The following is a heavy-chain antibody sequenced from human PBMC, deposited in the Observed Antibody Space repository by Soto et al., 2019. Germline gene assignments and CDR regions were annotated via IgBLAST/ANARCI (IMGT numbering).Heavy chain of an antibody. CDR2: INAGNGNT. D-gene: IGHD2-21*02. V-gene: IGHV1-3*05. CDR3: ARRFVVVTALDY. Sequence: QVQLVQSGAEEKKPGASVKVSCKASGYTFTSYAMHWVRQAPGQRLEWMGWINAGNGNTKYSQKCQGRVTITRDTPASPAYMELSSLRSEDTAVYYCARRFVVVTALDYWGQGTLVTVSS. CDR1: GYTFTSYA. J-gene: IGHJ4*02.